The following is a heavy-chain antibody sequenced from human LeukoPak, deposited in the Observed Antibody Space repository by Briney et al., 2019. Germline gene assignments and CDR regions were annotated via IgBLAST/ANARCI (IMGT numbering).Heavy chain of an antibody. J-gene: IGHJ6*03. D-gene: IGHD4-17*01. CDR1: AYSINSGYY. V-gene: IGHV4-38-2*02. CDR3: ARDSTTVDLPYYYYMDV. CDR2: IYHSGNT. Sequence: SETLSLTCAVSAYSINSGYYWGWIRQPPGKGLEWIGSIYHSGNTYYNPSLKSRVTISVDTSKNQFSLKLSPVTAADTAVYYCARDSTTVDLPYYYYMDVWGKGTTVTVS.